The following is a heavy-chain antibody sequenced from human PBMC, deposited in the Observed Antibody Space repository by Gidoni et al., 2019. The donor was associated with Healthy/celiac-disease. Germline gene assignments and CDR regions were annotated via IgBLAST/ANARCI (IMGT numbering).Heavy chain of an antibody. J-gene: IGHJ5*02. Sequence: EVQLLESGGGLVQPGGSLRLSCAASGFPFSRYAMSWVRQAPGKGLEWVSAISGSGGSTYYADSVKGRFTISRDNSKNTLYLQMNSLRAEDTAVYYCARNIAPAAISNWFDPWGQGTLVTVSS. CDR2: ISGSGGST. CDR1: GFPFSRYA. CDR3: ARNIAPAAISNWFDP. D-gene: IGHD2-2*01. V-gene: IGHV3-23*01.